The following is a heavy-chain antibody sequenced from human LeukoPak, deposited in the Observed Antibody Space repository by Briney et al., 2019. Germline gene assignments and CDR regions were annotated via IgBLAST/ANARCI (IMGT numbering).Heavy chain of an antibody. CDR2: INEHGNVI. CDR3: ARDPEWGAIDY. D-gene: IGHD3-3*01. CDR1: RLTFDTTW. V-gene: IGHV3-7*01. Sequence: GALRLYCAASRLTFDTTWMSCVRQAPGKELEWVANINEHGNVIYYVDSVKGRFTVSRDNIKNSVYLQMNSLRAEDTAVYYCARDPEWGAIDYWGQGTLVTVSS. J-gene: IGHJ4*02.